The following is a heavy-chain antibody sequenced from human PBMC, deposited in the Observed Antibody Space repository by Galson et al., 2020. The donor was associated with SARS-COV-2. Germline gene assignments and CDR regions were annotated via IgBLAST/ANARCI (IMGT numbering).Heavy chain of an antibody. Sequence: GESLKISCAASGFTFSSYGMHWVRQAPGKGLEWVAVISYDGSNKYYADSVKGRFTISRDNSKNTLYLQMNSLRAEDTAVYYCAKDYYGALMYYFDYWGQGTLVTVSS. D-gene: IGHD3-10*01. V-gene: IGHV3-30*18. J-gene: IGHJ4*02. CDR2: ISYDGSNK. CDR1: GFTFSSYG. CDR3: AKDYYGALMYYFDY.